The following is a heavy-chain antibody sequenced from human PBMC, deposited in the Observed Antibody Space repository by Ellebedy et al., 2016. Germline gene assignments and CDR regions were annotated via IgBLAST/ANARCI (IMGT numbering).Heavy chain of an antibody. Sequence: GESLKISXTASGFTFANFVMSWVRQAPGKGLEWLSAIRGRSLTTFYAESVKGRLSTYRDNSNNTVYLEMTSLTVDDTAVYYCGRESASSGTDYWGQGTPVSVSS. J-gene: IGHJ4*02. CDR1: GFTFANFV. D-gene: IGHD6-13*01. CDR3: GRESASSGTDY. CDR2: IRGRSLTT. V-gene: IGHV3-23*01.